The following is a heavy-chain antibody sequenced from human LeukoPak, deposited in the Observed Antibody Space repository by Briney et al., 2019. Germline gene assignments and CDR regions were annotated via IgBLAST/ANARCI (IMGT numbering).Heavy chain of an antibody. CDR2: INHSGST. J-gene: IGHJ6*03. Sequence: SETLSLTCAVYGGSFSGYYRSWIRQPPGKGLEWIGEINHSGSTNYNPSLKSRVTISVDTSKNQFSLKLSSVTAADTAVYYCARRALYGSGRYYYYYYMDVWGKGTTVTVSS. CDR1: GGSFSGYY. CDR3: ARRALYGSGRYYYYYYMDV. D-gene: IGHD3-10*01. V-gene: IGHV4-34*01.